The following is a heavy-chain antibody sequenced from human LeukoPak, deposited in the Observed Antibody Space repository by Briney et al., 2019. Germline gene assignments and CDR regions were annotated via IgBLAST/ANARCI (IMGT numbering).Heavy chain of an antibody. CDR1: GGSFSGYY. V-gene: IGHV4-34*01. D-gene: IGHD4-17*01. J-gene: IGHJ4*02. CDR3: ARGRQRDGDYVQALPAGKADVPFDY. Sequence: SETLSLTCAVYGGSFSGYYWSWIRQPPGKGLEWNGEINHSGSTNYNPSLKSRVTISVDTSKNQFSLKLSSVTAADTAVYYCARGRQRDGDYVQALPAGKADVPFDYWGQGTLVTVSS. CDR2: INHSGST.